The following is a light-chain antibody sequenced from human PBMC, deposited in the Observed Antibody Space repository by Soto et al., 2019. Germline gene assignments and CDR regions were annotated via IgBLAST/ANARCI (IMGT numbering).Light chain of an antibody. Sequence: EIVLTQSPGTLTLSPGEGATLSCRASQSVRSNYLAWYQQGPGQAPRLLIFAASSRATGIPDRFSGSGSGTDFPLTISSLEPEDFEVYYCQQYSPSPWTFGQGTGWISN. V-gene: IGKV3-20*01. CDR1: QSVRSNY. CDR2: AAS. CDR3: QQYSPSPWT. J-gene: IGKJ1*01.